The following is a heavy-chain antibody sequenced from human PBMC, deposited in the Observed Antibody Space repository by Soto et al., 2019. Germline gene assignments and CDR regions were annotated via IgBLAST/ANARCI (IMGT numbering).Heavy chain of an antibody. Sequence: QVQLVESGGGVVQPGRSLRLSCAASGFTFSNYGMHWVRQAPGKGLEWVIVISYDGNVAYYADSVKGRFTISRDNSKNTLYLQMTSLRTEDTVMYYCAKEGPITNWYFDYWGQGTLVTVSS. J-gene: IGHJ4*02. D-gene: IGHD1-1*01. CDR1: GFTFSNYG. CDR2: ISYDGNVA. CDR3: AKEGPITNWYFDY. V-gene: IGHV3-30*18.